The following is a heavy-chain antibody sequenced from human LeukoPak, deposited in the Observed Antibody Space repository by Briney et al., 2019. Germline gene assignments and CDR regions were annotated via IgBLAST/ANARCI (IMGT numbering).Heavy chain of an antibody. V-gene: IGHV1-18*04. CDR3: ARSKRAYYDILRGGMDV. J-gene: IGHJ6*04. Sequence: GASVKVSCKASGYTFTSYGISWVRQAPGQGLEWMGWISAYNGNTNYAQKLQGRVTMTTDTSTSTAYMGLRSLRSDDTAVYYCARSKRAYYDILRGGMDVWGKGTTVTVSS. CDR1: GYTFTSYG. CDR2: ISAYNGNT. D-gene: IGHD3-9*01.